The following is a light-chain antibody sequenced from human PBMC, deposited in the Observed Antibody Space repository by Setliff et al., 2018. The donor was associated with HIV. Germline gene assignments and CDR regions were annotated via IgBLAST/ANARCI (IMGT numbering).Light chain of an antibody. CDR1: SSDIGSSKF. J-gene: IGLJ1*01. V-gene: IGLV2-14*03. CDR2: NVD. CDR3: ASYRSPATYV. Sequence: QSVLTQPASVSGSPGQSITISCTGTSSDIGSSKFVSWYQQHPGKAPKVMIYNVDKRPSGVSNRFSGSKSGNTASLTISGLQIEDEADYFCASYRSPATYVFGIGTKVTVL.